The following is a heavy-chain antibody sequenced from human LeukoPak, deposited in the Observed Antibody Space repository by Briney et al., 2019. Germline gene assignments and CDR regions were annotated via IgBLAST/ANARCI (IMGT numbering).Heavy chain of an antibody. V-gene: IGHV1-69*13. D-gene: IGHD3-10*01. J-gene: IGHJ4*02. Sequence: SVKVSCKASGGTFSSYAISWVRQAPGQGLEWMGGVIPIFGTANYAQKFQGRVTITADESTSTAYMELSNLRSEDTAVYYCARGWRFGEQGFDYWGQGTLVTVSS. CDR3: ARGWRFGEQGFDY. CDR2: VIPIFGTA. CDR1: GGTFSSYA.